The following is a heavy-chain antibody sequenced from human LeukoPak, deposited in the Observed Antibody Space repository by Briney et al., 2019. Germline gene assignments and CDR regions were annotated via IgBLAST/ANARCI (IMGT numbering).Heavy chain of an antibody. Sequence: GGSLRLSCAASGFTVSSNYMSWVRQAPGKGLEWVSVIYSGGSTYYADSVKGRFTISRDNSKNTLYLQMNSLRAEDTAVYYCARVKTYYDILTGSSRPEYFQHWGQGTLVTVSS. CDR3: ARVKTYYDILTGSSRPEYFQH. CDR1: GFTVSSNY. J-gene: IGHJ1*01. V-gene: IGHV3-66*01. D-gene: IGHD3-9*01. CDR2: IYSGGST.